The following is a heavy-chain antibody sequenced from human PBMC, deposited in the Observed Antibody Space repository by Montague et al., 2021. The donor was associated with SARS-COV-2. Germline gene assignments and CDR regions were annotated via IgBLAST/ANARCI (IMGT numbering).Heavy chain of an antibody. CDR2: XYWXSYK. CDR3: AHRQSRQWLAGGYFDY. J-gene: IGHJ4*02. Sequence: PALVTSTQTFTLTCTFSGFTLSTSGVCVGWIRQPPGKALEWLALXYWXSYKRYSPSLKSRLTITKDTSKNPVVLTMTNMGPVDTATYYCAHRQSRQWLAGGYFDYWGQGTLVTVSS. V-gene: IGHV2-5*02. CDR1: GFTLSTSGVC. D-gene: IGHD6-19*01.